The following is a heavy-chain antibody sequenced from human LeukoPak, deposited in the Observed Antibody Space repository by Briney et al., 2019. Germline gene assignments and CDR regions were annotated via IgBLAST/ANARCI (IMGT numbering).Heavy chain of an antibody. CDR1: GFSFNTFA. CDR2: ISDDGSKK. Sequence: GGSLRLSDAASGFSFNTFAINWVRQAPDKGLKWVEVISDDGSKKYHADSVKGRFSISRDNSENTLYLQTESLRNEDTAVYYCARDWSAAVYAPFDSWGQGTLVTVSS. D-gene: IGHD5/OR15-5a*01. J-gene: IGHJ4*02. CDR3: ARDWSAAVYAPFDS. V-gene: IGHV3-30*04.